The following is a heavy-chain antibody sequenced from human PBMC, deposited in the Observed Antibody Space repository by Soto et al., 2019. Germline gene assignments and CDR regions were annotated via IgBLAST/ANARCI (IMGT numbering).Heavy chain of an antibody. CDR1: GGSISSSNW. D-gene: IGHD2-15*01. CDR2: LCHSGST. V-gene: IGHV4-4*02. Sequence: QVQLQESGPGLVKPSGTLSLTCAVSGGSISSSNWWRWVRQPPRKGLEWIGELCHSGSTNYNPSLKSRVTISVDKSKTQCSVKLSSVTAADTAVYYCARGEVVVVAALTHWGQETLVTVSS. J-gene: IGHJ4*02. CDR3: ARGEVVVVAALTH.